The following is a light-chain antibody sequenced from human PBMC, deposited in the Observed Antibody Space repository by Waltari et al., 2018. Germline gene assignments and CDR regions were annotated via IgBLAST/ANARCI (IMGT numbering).Light chain of an antibody. CDR1: SGPVSTSFS. Sequence: QTVVTQEPSFSVSPGGTVTPTCALSSGPVSTSFSPGWYQQTPGQAPRTLIYSTNTRSSGVPDRFSGSILGSKAALTITGAQADDESDYYCVLYLPSGIWVFGGGTKLTVL. CDR2: STN. J-gene: IGLJ3*02. V-gene: IGLV8-61*01. CDR3: VLYLPSGIWV.